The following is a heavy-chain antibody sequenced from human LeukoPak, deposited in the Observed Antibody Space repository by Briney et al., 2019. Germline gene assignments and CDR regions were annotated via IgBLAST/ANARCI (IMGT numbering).Heavy chain of an antibody. V-gene: IGHV1-3*01. CDR2: VSGGDGNT. Sequence: APVKVSCKASGYNFAGYAMHWVRQAPGQSLEWMGRVSGGDGNTKYSQNFQGRITITRDTSASTGYMELSSLTSEDTAVYYCATSYPADWGQGTLVIVSS. CDR3: ATSYPAD. J-gene: IGHJ4*02. CDR1: GYNFAGYA.